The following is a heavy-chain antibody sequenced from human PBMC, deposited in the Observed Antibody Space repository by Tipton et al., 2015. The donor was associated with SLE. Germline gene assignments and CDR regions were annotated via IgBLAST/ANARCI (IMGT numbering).Heavy chain of an antibody. CDR2: ISYNHTGSP. CDR1: GYSINSGSY. J-gene: IGHJ4*02. V-gene: IGHV4-38-2*01. D-gene: IGHD6-19*01. Sequence: TLSLICAVSGYSINSGSYWGWIRQAPGKGLEWVGYISYNHTGSPNYNPSLKTRVTISIDTSKNQFSLRMRSVTASDTAIYYCAKSEEVAGIDYWGQGTLVTVSS. CDR3: AKSEEVAGIDY.